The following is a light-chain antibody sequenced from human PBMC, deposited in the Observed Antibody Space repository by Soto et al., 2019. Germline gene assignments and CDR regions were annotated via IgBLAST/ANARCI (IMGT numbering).Light chain of an antibody. CDR1: SSDVGGYNY. V-gene: IGLV2-8*01. J-gene: IGLJ2*01. CDR3: SSYAGSNSFVV. Sequence: QSVLTQPPSASGSPGQSVTIPCTGTSSDVGGYNYVSWYQQHPGKAPKLMIYDVTKRPSGVPNRFSASKSGSTASLTVSGLQAEDEAHYYCSSYAGSNSFVVFGGGTKVTVL. CDR2: DVT.